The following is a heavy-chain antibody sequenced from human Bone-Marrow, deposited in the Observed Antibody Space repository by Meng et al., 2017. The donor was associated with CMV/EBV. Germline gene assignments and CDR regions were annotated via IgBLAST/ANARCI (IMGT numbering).Heavy chain of an antibody. J-gene: IGHJ4*02. CDR3: AKAGYCSGGSWYLPDDY. CDR1: GFTFSTYT. Sequence: GGSLRLSCAASGFTFSTYTLNWVRQAPGKGLEWVAVMWYDGSNKYYADSVKGRFTISRDNSNNTLYLQMNSLRAEDTAVYYCAKAGYCSGGSWYLPDDYWGQGTLVTVSS. CDR2: MWYDGSNK. D-gene: IGHD2-15*01. V-gene: IGHV3-33*06.